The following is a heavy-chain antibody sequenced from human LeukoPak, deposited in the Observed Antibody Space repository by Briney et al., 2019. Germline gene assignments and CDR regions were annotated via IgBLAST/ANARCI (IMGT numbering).Heavy chain of an antibody. J-gene: IGHJ6*03. V-gene: IGHV1-2*06. CDR3: ARGRYCNSNSCYKVYYYYMDV. CDR1: GYTFTGYY. CDR2: INPNSGGT. D-gene: IGHD2-2*02. Sequence: ASVKVSCKASGYTFTGYYMHWVRQAPGQGLEWMGRINPNSGGTNYAQKFQGRVTMTTDTSTSTAYMELRSLRSDDTAVYYCARGRYCNSNSCYKVYYYYMDVWGKGTTVTVSS.